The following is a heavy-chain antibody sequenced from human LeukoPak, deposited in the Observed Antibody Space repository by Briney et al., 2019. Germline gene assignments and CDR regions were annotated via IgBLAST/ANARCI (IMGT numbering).Heavy chain of an antibody. CDR3: ARELGGTKTGGFDI. CDR2: ICAAGAHT. J-gene: IGHJ3*02. Sequence: PGGSLTLSCAASGFIFSYHDMHWVRQAPGKGLEFVSSICAAGAHTFYADSVKGRFTISRDNFESTMYLQMDGLRPEDSAVYYCARELGGTKTGGFDIWGQGTVVTVSS. V-gene: IGHV3-64*02. D-gene: IGHD1-14*01. CDR1: GFIFSYHD.